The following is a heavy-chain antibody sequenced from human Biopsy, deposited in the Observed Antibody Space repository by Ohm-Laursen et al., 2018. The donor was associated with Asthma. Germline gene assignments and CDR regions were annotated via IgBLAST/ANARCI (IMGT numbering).Heavy chain of an antibody. CDR1: GGPVSTGSYY. J-gene: IGHJ6*02. V-gene: IGHV4-61*01. D-gene: IGHD3-10*01. CDR2: ILYTGSD. Sequence: SQTLSLTCTVSGGPVSTGSYYWSWIRQPPGKGLEWLGYILYTGSDNYNPSLKSRVTISVDTSKNQFSLRLNSVTAADTAVYYCARGPNYHGSGRAPIGMDVWGQGTTVTVSS. CDR3: ARGPNYHGSGRAPIGMDV.